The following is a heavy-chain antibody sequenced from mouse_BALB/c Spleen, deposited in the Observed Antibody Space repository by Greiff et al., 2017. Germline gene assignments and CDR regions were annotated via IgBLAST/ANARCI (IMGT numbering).Heavy chain of an antibody. Sequence: VQLQQSGAELVRPGVSVKISCKGSGYTFTDYAMHWVKQSHAKSLEWIGVISTYYGDASYNQKFKGKATMTVDKSSSTAYMELARLTSEDSAIYYCARKPWFAYWGQGTLVTVSA. CDR2: ISTYYGDA. CDR1: GYTFTDYA. CDR3: ARKPWFAY. J-gene: IGHJ3*01. V-gene: IGHV1S137*01.